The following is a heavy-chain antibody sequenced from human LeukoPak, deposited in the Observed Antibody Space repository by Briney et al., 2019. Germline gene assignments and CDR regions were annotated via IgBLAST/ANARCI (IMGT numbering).Heavy chain of an antibody. D-gene: IGHD2-15*01. CDR2: INWNGGST. Sequence: GGSLRLSCAASGFTFDDYGMSWVRQAPGKGLEWVSGINWNGGSTGYADSVKGRFTISRDNAKNSLYLQMNSLRAEDTALFYCARHQGYCSGGSCYSPPFSDYWGQGTLVTISS. CDR1: GFTFDDYG. V-gene: IGHV3-20*04. CDR3: ARHQGYCSGGSCYSPPFSDY. J-gene: IGHJ4*02.